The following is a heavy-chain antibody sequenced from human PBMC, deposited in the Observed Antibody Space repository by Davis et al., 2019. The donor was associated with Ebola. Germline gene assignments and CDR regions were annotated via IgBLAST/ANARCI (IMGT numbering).Heavy chain of an antibody. CDR1: GFTFSSYW. D-gene: IGHD5-24*01. CDR2: ISQDGREK. CDR3: ARGPVTRDAYRY. V-gene: IGHV3-7*03. Sequence: GVLKISCTASGFTFSSYWMTWVRQAPGKGLEWVADISQDGREKNYVDSMKGRFTISRDNAQRSLYLQMHSLRADDTAVYYCARGPVTRDAYRYWGQGTRVTVSS. J-gene: IGHJ4*02.